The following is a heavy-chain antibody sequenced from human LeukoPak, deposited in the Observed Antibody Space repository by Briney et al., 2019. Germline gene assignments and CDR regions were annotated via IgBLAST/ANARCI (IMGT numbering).Heavy chain of an antibody. J-gene: IGHJ4*02. Sequence: PGGSLRLSCAASGFPFSSYTMHWVRQAPGKGLEWVTFISHDGTNQDYADSVKGRFTVSRDNSKNTLFLQMNSLRPEGTAVYYCARLLVLAATEGFEFWGQGTVVTVSS. CDR1: GFPFSSYT. V-gene: IGHV3-30-3*01. CDR2: ISHDGTNQ. D-gene: IGHD2-15*01. CDR3: ARLLVLAATEGFEF.